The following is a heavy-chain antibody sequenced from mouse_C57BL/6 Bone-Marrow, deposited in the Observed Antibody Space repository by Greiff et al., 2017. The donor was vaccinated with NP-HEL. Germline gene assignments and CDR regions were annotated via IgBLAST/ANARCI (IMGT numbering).Heavy chain of an antibody. Sequence: QVQLQQSGAELVRPGTSVKVSCKASGYAFTNYLIEWVKQRPGQGLEWIGVINPGSGGTNYNEKFKGKATLTADKSSSTAYMQLSSLTSEDSAVFFGAGGRAYYDCDSPNYCDYGGRGTGITVSA. CDR3: AGGRAYYDCDSPNYCDY. CDR2: INPGSGGT. V-gene: IGHV1-54*01. CDR1: GYAFTNYL. D-gene: IGHD2-4*01. J-gene: IGHJ2*03.